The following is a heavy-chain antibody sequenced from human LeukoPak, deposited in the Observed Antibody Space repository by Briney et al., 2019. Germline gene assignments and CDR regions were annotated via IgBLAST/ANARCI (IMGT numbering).Heavy chain of an antibody. J-gene: IGHJ4*02. D-gene: IGHD5-24*01. CDR2: ISWNSGSI. V-gene: IGHV3-9*01. CDR3: CSAEMATISPPGDY. Sequence: GGSLRLSCAASGFTFDDYAMHWVRQAPGKGLDWVSGISWNSGSIGYADSVKGRFTISRDNAKNSLYLQMNSLRAEDTALYYCCSAEMATISPPGDYWGQGTLVTVSS. CDR1: GFTFDDYA.